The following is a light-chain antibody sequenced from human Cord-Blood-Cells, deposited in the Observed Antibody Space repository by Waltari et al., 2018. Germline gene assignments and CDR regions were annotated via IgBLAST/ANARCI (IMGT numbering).Light chain of an antibody. CDR2: RLS. V-gene: IGKV2-40*01. J-gene: IGKJ1*01. CDR3: MQRIEFPST. CDR1: QSLLDSDDGNTE. Sequence: IVMTLTQLSLPVTPGETASLACRSSQSLLDSDDGNTELDWYLQKPGQSPQLLICRLSYRAAEVPDRVSGSVSGTDFTLKISRGEAGSIGVYYFMQRIEFPSTFGQGIKVEI.